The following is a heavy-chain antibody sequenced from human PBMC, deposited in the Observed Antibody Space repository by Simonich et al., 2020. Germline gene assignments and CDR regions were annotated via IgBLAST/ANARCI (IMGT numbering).Heavy chain of an antibody. CDR2: INQDGSEK. V-gene: IGHV3-7*01. D-gene: IGHD7-27*01. J-gene: IGHJ6*03. Sequence: EVQLVESGGGLVQPGGSLRLSCAASGFTFSSYWMSWVRQAPGKGLEWVANINQDGSEKYYVDSVKGRFTISRDNDKNSLYLQMNSLRAEDTAVYYCARDGLGTAYYYYMDVWGKGTTVTVSS. CDR1: GFTFSSYW. CDR3: ARDGLGTAYYYYMDV.